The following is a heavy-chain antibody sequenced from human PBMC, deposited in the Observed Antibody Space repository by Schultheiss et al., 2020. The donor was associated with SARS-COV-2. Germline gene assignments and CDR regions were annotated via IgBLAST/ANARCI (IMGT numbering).Heavy chain of an antibody. CDR3: ARGHTGRPRTFDY. Sequence: GESLKISCAASGFTFSSYAMHWVRQAPGKGLEWVSYISSSGSTIYYADSVKGRFTISRDNSKNTVYLQMNSLRAEDTAVYYCARGHTGRPRTFDYWGQGTLVTVSS. V-gene: IGHV3-48*01. CDR1: GFTFSSYA. CDR2: ISSSGSTI. D-gene: IGHD1-14*01. J-gene: IGHJ4*02.